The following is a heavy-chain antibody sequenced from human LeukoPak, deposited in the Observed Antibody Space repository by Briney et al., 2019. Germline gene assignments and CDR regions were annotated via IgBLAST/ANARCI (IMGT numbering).Heavy chain of an antibody. CDR1: GFTFSSYG. Sequence: GGSLRLSCEVSGFTFSSYGMHWVRPAPGKGLEWVEVIWFDGTNKYYADSVKSRFTHSRDSHKNTLYLQMNGLRAEDTAVYCCAKAAYDNSGYLTLWGQGTLVTVSS. CDR3: AKAAYDNSGYLTL. V-gene: IGHV3-33*06. J-gene: IGHJ4*02. CDR2: IWFDGTNK. D-gene: IGHD3-22*01.